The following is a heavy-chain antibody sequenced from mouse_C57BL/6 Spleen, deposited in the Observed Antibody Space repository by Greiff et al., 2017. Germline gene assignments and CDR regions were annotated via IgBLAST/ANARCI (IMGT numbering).Heavy chain of an antibody. J-gene: IGHJ2*01. D-gene: IGHD1-1*01. V-gene: IGHV14-1*01. CDR2: IDPEDGDT. CDR1: GFNIKDYY. CDR3: LITTVVATDDY. Sequence: VQLQQSGAELVRPGASVKLSCTASGFNIKDYYMHWVKQRPEQGLEWIGRIDPEDGDTEYAPKFQGKATMTADTSSNTAYLQLSSLTSEDTAVYYCLITTVVATDDYWGQGTTLTVSS.